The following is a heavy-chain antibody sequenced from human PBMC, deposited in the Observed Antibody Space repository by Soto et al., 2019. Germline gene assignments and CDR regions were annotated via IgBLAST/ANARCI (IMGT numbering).Heavy chain of an antibody. CDR3: ARESRYYGSGSNLPTGSLHAFDI. D-gene: IGHD3-10*01. V-gene: IGHV3-21*01. CDR1: GFTFSSYS. Sequence: EVQLVESGGGLVKPGGSLRLSCAASGFTFSSYSMNWVRQAPGKGLEWVSSISSSSSYIYYADSVKGRFTISRDNAKNSLYLQMNSLRAEDTAVYYCARESRYYGSGSNLPTGSLHAFDIWGQGTMGTVSS. CDR2: ISSSSSYI. J-gene: IGHJ3*02.